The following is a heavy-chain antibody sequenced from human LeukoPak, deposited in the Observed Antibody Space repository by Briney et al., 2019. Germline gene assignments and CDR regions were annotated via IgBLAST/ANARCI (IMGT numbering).Heavy chain of an antibody. V-gene: IGHV4-30-2*01. J-gene: IGHJ4*02. CDR1: GGSISSGGYS. CDR3: ARAVMAGPMVD. Sequence: KPSETLSLTCAVSGGSISSGGYSWSWIRQPPGKGLEWIGYIYHSGSTYYNPSLKSRVTISVDRSKNQFSLKLSSVTAADTAVYYCARAVMAGPMVDWGQGTLVTVSS. CDR2: IYHSGST. D-gene: IGHD6-19*01.